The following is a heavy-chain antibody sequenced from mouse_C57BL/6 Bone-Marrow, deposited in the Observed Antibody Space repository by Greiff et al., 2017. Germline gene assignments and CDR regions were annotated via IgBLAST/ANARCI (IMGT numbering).Heavy chain of an antibody. D-gene: IGHD2-14*01. CDR2: ISNLAYSI. Sequence: EVQGVESGGGLVQPGGSLKLSCAASGFTFSDYGMAWVRQAPRKGPEWVAFISNLAYSIYYADTVTGRFTISRENAKNTLYLEMSSLRSEDTAMYYCARLGTSYYFDYWGQGTTLTVSS. V-gene: IGHV5-15*04. CDR1: GFTFSDYG. J-gene: IGHJ2*01. CDR3: ARLGTSYYFDY.